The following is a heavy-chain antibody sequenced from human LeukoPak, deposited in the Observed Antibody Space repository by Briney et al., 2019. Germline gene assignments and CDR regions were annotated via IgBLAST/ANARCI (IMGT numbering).Heavy chain of an antibody. CDR3: ARGRQVAAGGDGN. CDR2: ISTSGSTT. Sequence: GGSLRLSCAASGFTFSDYYMSWIRLAPGKGLEWVSYISTSGSTTYYADSVKGRITISRDNAKNSLYLQMNSLRAEDTAVYYCARGRQVAAGGDGNWGQGTLVTVSS. V-gene: IGHV3-11*01. D-gene: IGHD6-13*01. J-gene: IGHJ4*02. CDR1: GFTFSDYY.